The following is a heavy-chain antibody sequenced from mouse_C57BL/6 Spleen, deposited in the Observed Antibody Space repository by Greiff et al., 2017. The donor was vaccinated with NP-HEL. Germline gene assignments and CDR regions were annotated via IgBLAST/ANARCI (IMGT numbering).Heavy chain of an antibody. CDR1: GYTFTSYW. CDR2: IHPNSGST. J-gene: IGHJ2*01. Sequence: QVQLQQPGAELVKPGASVKLSCKASGYTFTSYWMHWVKQRPGQGLEWIGMIHPNSGSTNYNEKFKSKATLTVDKSSSTAYMQLSSLTSEDSAVYYCARSASYYGNFYFDYWGQGTTLTVSS. CDR3: ARSASYYGNFYFDY. D-gene: IGHD2-1*01. V-gene: IGHV1-64*01.